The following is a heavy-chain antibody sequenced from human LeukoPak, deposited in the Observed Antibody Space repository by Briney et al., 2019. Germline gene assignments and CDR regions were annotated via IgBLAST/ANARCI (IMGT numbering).Heavy chain of an antibody. J-gene: IGHJ4*02. CDR1: GFSFSTYA. Sequence: GGPLRLSCAASGFSFSTYAMNWVRQAPGKGLEGVSYISRSGTTVHSADSVKGRFTISKDNAKNALELKMNSLKAEDTAVYYCATEGEGWLQPYWGQGTLVTVSS. CDR3: ATEGEGWLQPY. V-gene: IGHV3-48*01. CDR2: ISRSGTTV. D-gene: IGHD5-24*01.